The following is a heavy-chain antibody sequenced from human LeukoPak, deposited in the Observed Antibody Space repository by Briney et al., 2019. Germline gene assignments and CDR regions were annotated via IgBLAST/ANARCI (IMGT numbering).Heavy chain of an antibody. D-gene: IGHD5-18*01. CDR3: ARTTEGGYTYGYFYYYYMDV. CDR1: GGSISSYY. J-gene: IGHJ6*03. Sequence: PSETLSLTCIGSGGSISSYYWSWIQQPPGKGLEWIGYIHYSGSTNYNPSLKSRVTISVDTSKNQFSLKLSSVTAADTAVYYCARTTEGGYTYGYFYYYYMDVWGKGTTVTISS. V-gene: IGHV4-59*01. CDR2: IHYSGST.